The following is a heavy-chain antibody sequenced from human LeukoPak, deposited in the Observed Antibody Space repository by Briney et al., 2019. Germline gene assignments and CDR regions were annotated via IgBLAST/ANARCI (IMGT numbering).Heavy chain of an antibody. J-gene: IGHJ6*02. D-gene: IGHD1-26*01. Sequence: GGSLRLSCAASGFTVSSNYMSWVRQAPGKGLEWVSAISGSGGSTYYADSVKGRFTISRDNSKNTLYLQMNSLRGEDTAAYYCAKGNGSYFYYYGMDVWGQGTTVTVSS. CDR2: ISGSGGST. CDR3: AKGNGSYFYYYGMDV. V-gene: IGHV3-23*01. CDR1: GFTVSSNY.